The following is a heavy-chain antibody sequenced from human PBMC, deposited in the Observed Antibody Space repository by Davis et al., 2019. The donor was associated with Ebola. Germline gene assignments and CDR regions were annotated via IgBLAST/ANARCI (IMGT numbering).Heavy chain of an antibody. CDR2: MSASGGVT. D-gene: IGHD6-19*01. Sequence: PGGSLRLSCAASGFTFSSFGMSWVRQAPGKGLEWISAMSASGGVTHYADSVKGRFAISRDNSKNTLYLQMNSLRAEDTAVYYCEKSSVAGTSGMDVWGQGTTVTVSS. CDR3: EKSSVAGTSGMDV. J-gene: IGHJ6*02. V-gene: IGHV3-23*01. CDR1: GFTFSSFG.